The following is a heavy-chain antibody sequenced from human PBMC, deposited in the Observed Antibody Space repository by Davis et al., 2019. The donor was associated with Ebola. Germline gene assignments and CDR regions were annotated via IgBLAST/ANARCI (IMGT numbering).Heavy chain of an antibody. CDR2: ISGSGVST. Sequence: GESLKISCAASGFTFSSYAMSWVRQAPGKGLEWVSIISGSGVSTYYADSVKGRFTVSRDNAKNSLYLQMNSLRAEDTAVYYCVRDPALVVTGGGWFFGLWGRGTLVTVSS. CDR1: GFTFSSYA. V-gene: IGHV3-23*01. J-gene: IGHJ2*01. D-gene: IGHD2-21*02. CDR3: VRDPALVVTGGGWFFGL.